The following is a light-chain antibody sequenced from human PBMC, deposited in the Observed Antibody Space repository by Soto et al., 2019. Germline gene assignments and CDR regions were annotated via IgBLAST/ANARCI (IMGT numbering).Light chain of an antibody. J-gene: IGKJ4*01. V-gene: IGKV4-1*01. CDR3: QQYYSTPLT. CDR2: WAS. CDR1: QTVLYSSNNKNY. Sequence: DIVMTQSPDSLAVSLGERATINCKSSQTVLYSSNNKNYLAWYQQKPGQPPKLLIYWASIRQSGVPDRFSGSGSGTDFTLTISSMQAEGVAVYYCQQYYSTPLTFGGGTKVELK.